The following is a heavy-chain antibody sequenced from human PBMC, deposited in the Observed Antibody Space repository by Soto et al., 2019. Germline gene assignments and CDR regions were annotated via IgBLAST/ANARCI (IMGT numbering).Heavy chain of an antibody. J-gene: IGHJ3*02. CDR1: GGSIRSGGHY. CDR3: ARVGYYAGSGYNAFDI. Sequence: QVQLQESGPGLVKPSQTLSLTCTVSGGSIRSGGHYWSWIRQHPGKGLEWIGYIYYSGSTYYNPSLESRVTISVDTSKNQLSLKLSSVTAADTAVYYCARVGYYAGSGYNAFDIWGQGTMVTVSS. CDR2: IYYSGST. V-gene: IGHV4-31*03. D-gene: IGHD3-22*01.